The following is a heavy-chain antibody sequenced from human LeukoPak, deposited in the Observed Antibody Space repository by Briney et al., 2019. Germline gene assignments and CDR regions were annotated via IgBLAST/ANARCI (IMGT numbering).Heavy chain of an antibody. Sequence: SETLSLTCAVYGGSFSGYYWSWIRQPPGKGLEWIGEINHSGSTNYNPSLKSRVTISVDTSKNQFSLKLSSVTAADTAVYYCARGGLSYYGFWSGYANENNNWFDPWGQGTLVTVSS. CDR1: GGSFSGYY. V-gene: IGHV4-34*01. CDR2: INHSGST. CDR3: ARGGLSYYGFWSGYANENNNWFDP. D-gene: IGHD3-3*01. J-gene: IGHJ5*02.